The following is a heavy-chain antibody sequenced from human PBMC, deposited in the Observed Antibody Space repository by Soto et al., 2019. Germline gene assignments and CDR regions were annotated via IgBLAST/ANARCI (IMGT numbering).Heavy chain of an antibody. D-gene: IGHD2-15*01. V-gene: IGHV5-51*01. Sequence: SLKISCKGSGYSFTSYWIGWVRQMPGKGLEWMGIIYPGDSDTRYSPSFQGQVTISADKSISTAYLQWSSLKASDTAMYYCAIQEYCSGGSCSPGGYYYGMDVWGQGTTVTVSS. CDR3: AIQEYCSGGSCSPGGYYYGMDV. J-gene: IGHJ6*02. CDR1: GYSFTSYW. CDR2: IYPGDSDT.